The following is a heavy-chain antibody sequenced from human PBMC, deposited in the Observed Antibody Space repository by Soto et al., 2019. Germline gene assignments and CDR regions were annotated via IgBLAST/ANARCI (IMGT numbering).Heavy chain of an antibody. J-gene: IGHJ4*02. CDR3: ARGRYGDY. Sequence: QVHLVQSGAEVKKPGASVKVSCKGSGYGFTTYGITWVRQAPGQGLEWMAWISAHNGNTNYAQKLQGRVTVTRDTSTSTAYMELRSLRSADTAVDYCARGRYGDYWGQGALVTVSS. CDR1: GYGFTTYG. V-gene: IGHV1-18*01. D-gene: IGHD1-1*01. CDR2: ISAHNGNT.